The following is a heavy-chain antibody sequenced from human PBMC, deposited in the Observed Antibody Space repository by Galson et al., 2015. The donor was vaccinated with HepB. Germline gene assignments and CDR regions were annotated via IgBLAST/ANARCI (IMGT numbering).Heavy chain of an antibody. Sequence: SLRLSCAASGFTFSSHDMHWVRQSPGQGLEWVSAIGAHGDTYYPASVQGRFTISRENTKNSLYLQMDSLTAGDTAVYYCARGAYGDANWSFDLWGRGTLVTVSS. CDR2: IGAHGDT. CDR1: GFTFSSHD. D-gene: IGHD4-17*01. CDR3: ARGAYGDANWSFDL. V-gene: IGHV3-13*01. J-gene: IGHJ2*01.